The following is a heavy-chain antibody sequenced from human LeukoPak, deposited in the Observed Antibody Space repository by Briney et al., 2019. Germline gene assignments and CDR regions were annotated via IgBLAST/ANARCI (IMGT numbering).Heavy chain of an antibody. D-gene: IGHD3-22*01. V-gene: IGHV4-39*07. CDR1: SGSISTSNYY. Sequence: KPSETLSLTCTVSSGSISTSNYYWGWVRQPPGKGLEWIGSIYYSGNTYYSPSLMSRVTISVDTSKNQFSLNLSSVTAADTAVYFCARAPHFFDTSGSRYYFDYWGQGALVTVSS. CDR2: IYYSGNT. CDR3: ARAPHFFDTSGSRYYFDY. J-gene: IGHJ4*02.